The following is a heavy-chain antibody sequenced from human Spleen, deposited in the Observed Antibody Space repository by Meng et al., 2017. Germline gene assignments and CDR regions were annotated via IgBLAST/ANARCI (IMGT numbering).Heavy chain of an antibody. CDR3: ARSPIDKYDLSALPLDY. D-gene: IGHD3-22*01. J-gene: IGHJ4*02. V-gene: IGHV3-74*03. CDR2: INTDASIT. Sequence: GGSLRLSCAASGFTFSSYNMHWVRQTPGEGLVWVSRINTDASITTYADSVKGRFTISRDNSKNTVFLQINSLRAEDTAVYYCARSPIDKYDLSALPLDYWGQGTLVTVSS. CDR1: GFTFSSYN.